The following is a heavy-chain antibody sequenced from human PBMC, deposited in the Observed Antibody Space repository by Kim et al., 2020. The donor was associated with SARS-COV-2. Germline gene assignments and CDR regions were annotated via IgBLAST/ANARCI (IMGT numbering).Heavy chain of an antibody. J-gene: IGHJ6*02. D-gene: IGHD3-3*01. Sequence: ASVKVSCKVSGYTLTELSMHWVRQAPGKGLEWMGGFDPEDGETIYAQKFQGRVTMTEDTSTDTAYMELSSLRSEDTAVYYCATGGGIFGVGVDYYGMDVWGQGTTVTVSS. V-gene: IGHV1-24*01. CDR1: GYTLTELS. CDR3: ATGGGIFGVGVDYYGMDV. CDR2: FDPEDGET.